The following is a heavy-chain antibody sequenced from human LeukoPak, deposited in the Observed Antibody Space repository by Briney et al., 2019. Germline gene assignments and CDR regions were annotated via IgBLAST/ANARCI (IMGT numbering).Heavy chain of an antibody. CDR1: GYSFTSYW. Sequence: GESLKISCKGSGYSFTSYWISWVRQMPGKGLEWMGRIDPSDSYTNYSPSFQGHVTISADKSISTAYLQWSSLKASDTAMYYCARGESSSSEGYYYYYGMGVWGQGTTVTVSS. V-gene: IGHV5-10-1*01. CDR3: ARGESSSSEGYYYYYGMGV. D-gene: IGHD6-6*01. J-gene: IGHJ6*02. CDR2: IDPSDSYT.